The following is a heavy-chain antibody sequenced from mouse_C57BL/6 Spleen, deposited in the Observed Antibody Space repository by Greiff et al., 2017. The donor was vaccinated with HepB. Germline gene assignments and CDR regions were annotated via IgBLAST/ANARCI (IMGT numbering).Heavy chain of an antibody. J-gene: IGHJ1*03. CDR3: ARGDYDGGYFDV. CDR1: GYTFTTYP. Sequence: LVESGAELVKPGASVKMSCKASGYTFTTYPIEWMKQNHGKSLEWIGNFHPYNDDTKYNEKFKGKATLTVEKSSSTVYLELSRLTSDDSAVYYCARGDYDGGYFDVWGTGTTVTVSS. V-gene: IGHV1-47*01. D-gene: IGHD2-4*01. CDR2: FHPYNDDT.